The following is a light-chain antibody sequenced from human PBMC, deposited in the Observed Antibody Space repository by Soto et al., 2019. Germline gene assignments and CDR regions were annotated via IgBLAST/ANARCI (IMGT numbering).Light chain of an antibody. CDR1: QTINAY. CDR2: AAS. CDR3: QESYRTPRT. V-gene: IGKV1-39*01. J-gene: IGKJ2*01. Sequence: DIQMTQSPSSLSASVGDRVTITCRASQTINAYLNWYQQKPGKAPKLLIYAASSLQSGVPSRFSGSGSGTDFTLTISILQPEDFATYYCQESYRTPRTFGQGTRLEI.